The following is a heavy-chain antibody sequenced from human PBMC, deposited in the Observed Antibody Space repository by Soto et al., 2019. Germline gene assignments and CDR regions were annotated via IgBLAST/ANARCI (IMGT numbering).Heavy chain of an antibody. CDR2: INAGNGNT. D-gene: IGHD3-10*01. CDR1: GYTFTSYA. CDR3: ARERGYHGSGSYTNWFDP. Sequence: VASVKVSCKASGYTFTSYAMHWVRQAPGQRLEWMGWINAGNGNTKYSQKFQGRVTITRDTSASTAYMELSSLRSEDTAVYYCARERGYHGSGSYTNWFDPWGKGTLVTGSS. V-gene: IGHV1-3*01. J-gene: IGHJ5*02.